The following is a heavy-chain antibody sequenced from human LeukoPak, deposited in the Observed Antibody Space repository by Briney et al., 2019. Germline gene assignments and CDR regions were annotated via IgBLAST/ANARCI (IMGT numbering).Heavy chain of an antibody. V-gene: IGHV3-23*01. CDR1: GFTFSSYA. CDR3: ARDLKYSSSWYPYYYGMDV. Sequence: GGSLRLSCAASGFTFSSYAMSWVRQAPGKGLEWVSAISGSGGSTSYAQKFQGRVTMTRDTSTSTVYMELSSLRSEDTAVYYCARDLKYSSSWYPYYYGMDVWGHGTTVTVSS. J-gene: IGHJ6*02. CDR2: ISGSGGST. D-gene: IGHD6-13*01.